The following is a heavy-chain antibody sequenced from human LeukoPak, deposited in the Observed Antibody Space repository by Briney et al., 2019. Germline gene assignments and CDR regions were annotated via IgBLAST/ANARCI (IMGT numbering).Heavy chain of an antibody. J-gene: IGHJ4*02. CDR3: ARGPYIAVAVPGLGFDY. CDR1: GGSFSGYY. D-gene: IGHD6-19*01. V-gene: IGHV4-34*01. CDR2: INHSGST. Sequence: PSETLSLTCAVYGGSFSGYYWTWIRQPPGKGLEWIAEINHSGSTNYNPSLKSRVTTSADTSKNQFSLKLSSVTAADTAVYYCARGPYIAVAVPGLGFDYWGQGTLVTVSS.